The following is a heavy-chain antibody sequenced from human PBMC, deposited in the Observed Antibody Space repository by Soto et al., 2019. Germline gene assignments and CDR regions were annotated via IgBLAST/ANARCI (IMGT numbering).Heavy chain of an antibody. CDR2: VIPTVGTP. D-gene: IGHD3-16*01. V-gene: IGHV1-69*08. CDR3: ATDGGSTFSSACPYVMDV. CDR1: GDTFHTYS. Sequence: QAQLVQSGAEVKKPGSSVSVSCKASGDTFHTYSISWLRQAPGQGLEWMGRVIPTVGTPNYAQKFPGRVTISADRSTSAAYMVLPSLPADGTAVYYCATDGGSTFSSACPYVMDVWGKATAVSVPS. J-gene: IGHJ6*04.